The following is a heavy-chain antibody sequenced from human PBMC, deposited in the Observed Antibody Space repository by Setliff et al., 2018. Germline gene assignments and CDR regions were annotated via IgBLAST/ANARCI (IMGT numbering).Heavy chain of an antibody. CDR2: IYYSGST. CDR1: GGSISSGDYY. D-gene: IGHD3-10*01. J-gene: IGHJ4*02. CDR3: ARFPYYYGSGSYYTHDY. Sequence: PSETLSLTCTVSGGSISSGDYYWSWIRQPPGKGLEWIGYIYYSGSTYYNPSLKSRVTISVDTSKNQFSLKLSSVTAADTAVYYCARFPYYYGSGSYYTHDYWGQGTLVTVS. V-gene: IGHV4-30-4*08.